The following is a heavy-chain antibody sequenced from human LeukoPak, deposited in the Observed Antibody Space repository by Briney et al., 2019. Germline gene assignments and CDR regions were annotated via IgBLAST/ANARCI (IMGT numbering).Heavy chain of an antibody. D-gene: IGHD3-3*01. Sequence: GASVKVSCKTSGYTFTTYPMHWVRQAPGQKLEWMGWINAGNGDTKYSQKFQGRVTITRDTSASTAYMELSSLRSEDTAVYYCARDRDRFTIFGAPIARLYYDMDVWGQGTTVTVSS. J-gene: IGHJ6*02. CDR3: ARDRDRFTIFGAPIARLYYDMDV. CDR2: INAGNGDT. V-gene: IGHV1-3*01. CDR1: GYTFTTYP.